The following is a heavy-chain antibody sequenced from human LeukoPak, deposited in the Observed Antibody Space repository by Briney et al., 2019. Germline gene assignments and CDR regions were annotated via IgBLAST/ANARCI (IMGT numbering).Heavy chain of an antibody. CDR3: ARGSYYDILTGYSKYYYYYYYMDV. CDR2: IIPIFGTA. V-gene: IGHV1-69*13. J-gene: IGHJ6*03. Sequence: SVKVSCKASGYTFTSYAMNWVRQAPGQGLEWMGGIIPIFGTANYAQKFQGRVTITADESTSTAYMELSSLRSEDTAVYYCARGSYYDILTGYSKYYYYYYYMDVWGKGTTVTISS. CDR1: GYTFTSYA. D-gene: IGHD3-9*01.